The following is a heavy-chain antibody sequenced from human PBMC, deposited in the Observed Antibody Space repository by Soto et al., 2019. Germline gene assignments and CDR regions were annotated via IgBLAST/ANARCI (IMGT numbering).Heavy chain of an antibody. CDR1: GYTFSDTA. CDR3: NKYSGTLSAPAA. J-gene: IGHJ5*02. D-gene: IGHD1-26*01. CDR2: VASKPEGYTT. V-gene: IGHV3-73*02. Sequence: EVQLVESGGGLVQPGGSLKLSCAASGYTFSDTAIHWVRQAPGKGLEWVGRVASKPEGYTTTYGASVKGRFTISREESQNTAYLQMNSLKTEDTAVYYCNKYSGTLSAPAALGPGTLVTVSS.